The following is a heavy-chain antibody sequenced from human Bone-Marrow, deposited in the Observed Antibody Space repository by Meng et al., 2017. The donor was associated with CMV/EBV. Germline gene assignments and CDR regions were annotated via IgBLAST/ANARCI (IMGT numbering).Heavy chain of an antibody. CDR2: INPNSGDT. J-gene: IGHJ4*02. Sequence: KVSCKASGYTFTGYYIHWVRQAAGQGPEWMGWINPNSGDTNYAQKFQGRVTMTGDTSITTAYMELSRLRSDDTAVYYCARVLGHFDHWGQGTLVTVSS. D-gene: IGHD3-16*01. CDR3: ARVLGHFDH. CDR1: GYTFTGYY. V-gene: IGHV1-2*02.